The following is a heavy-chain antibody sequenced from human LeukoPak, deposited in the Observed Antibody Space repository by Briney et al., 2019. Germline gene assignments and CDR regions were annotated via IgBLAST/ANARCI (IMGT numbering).Heavy chain of an antibody. J-gene: IGHJ3*02. CDR3: TTDQFNSFDI. V-gene: IGHV3-73*01. CDR2: MRSKANSFVT. D-gene: IGHD5-24*01. Sequence: GGSLRLSCAASGFTFSGSTIHWVRKASGKGLEWVGRMRSKANSFVTTYSASVQGRFTISRDDSKNTAYLQMNSLRTEDTALYYCTTDQFNSFDIWGQGTMVTVSS. CDR1: GFTFSGST.